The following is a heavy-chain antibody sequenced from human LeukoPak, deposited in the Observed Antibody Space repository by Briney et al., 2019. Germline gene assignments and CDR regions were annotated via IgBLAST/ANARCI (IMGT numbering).Heavy chain of an antibody. CDR1: GFTFSSYS. Sequence: GGSLRLSCAASGFTFSSYSMNWVRQAPGKGLEWVSSISSSSYIYYADSVKGRFTISRDNAKNSLYLQMNSLRAEDTAVYYCARAQYCSGGSCYQYYFDYWGQGTLVTVSS. V-gene: IGHV3-21*01. J-gene: IGHJ4*02. CDR3: ARAQYCSGGSCYQYYFDY. D-gene: IGHD2-15*01. CDR2: ISSSSYI.